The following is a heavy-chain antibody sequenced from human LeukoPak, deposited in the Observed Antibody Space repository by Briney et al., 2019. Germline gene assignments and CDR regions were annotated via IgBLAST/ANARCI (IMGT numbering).Heavy chain of an antibody. CDR2: INRDGSLK. J-gene: IGHJ4*02. V-gene: IGHV3-7*01. CDR3: ARDPDSSAFDC. D-gene: IGHD2-2*01. Sequence: GSLRLSYTSSGFTFSNYWMTWVRQAPGKGLELVANINRDGSLKNYVDSVKGRFTISRDNAENSLHLQMNRLRAEDSAIYYCARDPDSSAFDCWGQGTLVTVSS. CDR1: GFTFSNYW.